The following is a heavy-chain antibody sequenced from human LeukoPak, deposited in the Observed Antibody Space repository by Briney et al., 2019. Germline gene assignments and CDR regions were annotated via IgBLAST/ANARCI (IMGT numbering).Heavy chain of an antibody. J-gene: IGHJ4*02. CDR3: AKVYYYDSSGYS. CDR1: GFTFSSYG. V-gene: IGHV3-30*02. Sequence: GGSLRLSCAASGFTFSSYGMHWVRQAPGKGLEWVAFIRYDRSNKYYADSVKGRFTISRDNSKNTLYLQMNSMRAEDTAVYYCAKVYYYDSSGYSWGQGTLVTVSS. CDR2: IRYDRSNK. D-gene: IGHD3-22*01.